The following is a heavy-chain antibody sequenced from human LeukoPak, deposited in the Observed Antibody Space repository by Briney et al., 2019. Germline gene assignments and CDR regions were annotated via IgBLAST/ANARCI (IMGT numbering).Heavy chain of an antibody. CDR2: IYYSGST. CDR1: GGSISSYY. D-gene: IGHD2-8*02. CDR3: ARGTGIYHHAFDI. J-gene: IGHJ3*02. V-gene: IGHV4-59*01. Sequence: SETLSLTCTVSGGSISSYYWSWIRQPPGKGLEWIGYIYYSGSTNYNPSLKSRVTISVDTSKNQFSLKLSSVTAADTAVYYCARGTGIYHHAFDIWGQGTMVTVSS.